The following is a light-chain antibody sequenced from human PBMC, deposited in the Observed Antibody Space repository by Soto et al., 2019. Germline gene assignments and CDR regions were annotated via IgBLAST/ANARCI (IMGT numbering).Light chain of an antibody. V-gene: IGKV3-20*01. Sequence: EIVLSQSPGTLSLSPGERATLSCRASQSVSSSYLAWYKQKPGQAPRLLIYGASNRATGIPDRFSGSGSGTDFTLTISRLEPEDSAVYYCQQYGSSPSTFGQGTRLEI. CDR2: GAS. J-gene: IGKJ5*01. CDR3: QQYGSSPST. CDR1: QSVSSSY.